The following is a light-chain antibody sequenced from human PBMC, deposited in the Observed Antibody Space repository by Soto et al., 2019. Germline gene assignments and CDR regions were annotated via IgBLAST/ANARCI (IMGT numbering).Light chain of an antibody. CDR2: GAS. V-gene: IGKV3-20*01. Sequence: EIVMTQSPATLSVSPVERATLSCRASQSVYSNVAWYQQKPGQAPRLLIYGASSRATGIPDRFSGGGSGTDFTLTISRLEPEDFAVYYCQQFSSYPLTFGGGTKVDIK. CDR3: QQFSSYPLT. CDR1: QSVYSN. J-gene: IGKJ4*01.